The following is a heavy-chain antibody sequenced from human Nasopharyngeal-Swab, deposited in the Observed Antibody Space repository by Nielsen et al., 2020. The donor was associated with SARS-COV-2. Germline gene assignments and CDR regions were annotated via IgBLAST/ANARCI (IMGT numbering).Heavy chain of an antibody. V-gene: IGHV1-69*13. CDR1: GGTFSSYA. Sequence: SVKVSCKASGGTFSSYAISWVRQAPGQGLEWMGGIIPIFGTANYAQKFQGRVTITADESTSTAYMELSSLRSEDTAVYYCASANPTSGIVVVPAAKYYYYYYMDVWGKGTTVTVSS. CDR3: ASANPTSGIVVVPAAKYYYYYYMDV. CDR2: IIPIFGTA. J-gene: IGHJ6*03. D-gene: IGHD2-2*01.